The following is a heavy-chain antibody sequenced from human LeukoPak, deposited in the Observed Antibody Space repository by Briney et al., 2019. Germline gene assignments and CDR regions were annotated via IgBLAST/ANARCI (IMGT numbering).Heavy chain of an antibody. Sequence: KPGGSLRLSCAASGFTFSSYSMNWVRQAPGKGLEWVSYISNSSSTIYYAASVKGRFTISRDNAKKTLYLQMNSLRDEDTTVYYCARCCDYGYYYYYYMDVWGKGTTVTVSS. CDR3: ARCCDYGYYYYYYMDV. CDR2: ISNSSSTI. D-gene: IGHD4-17*01. J-gene: IGHJ6*03. CDR1: GFTFSSYS. V-gene: IGHV3-48*02.